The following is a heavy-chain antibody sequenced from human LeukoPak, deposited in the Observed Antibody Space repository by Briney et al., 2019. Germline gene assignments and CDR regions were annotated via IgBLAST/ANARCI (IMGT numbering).Heavy chain of an antibody. J-gene: IGHJ4*02. V-gene: IGHV3-30*18. CDR3: AKDGDYYGSGSKGYYFDY. D-gene: IGHD3-10*01. Sequence: PGGSLRLSCAAPGFTFSTYGMHWVRQAPGKGLEWVAVISYDGRNKYYPDSVKGRFTFTKDNSKNTLYLQMNSLRAEDTAVYYCAKDGDYYGSGSKGYYFDYWGQGTLVTVSS. CDR2: ISYDGRNK. CDR1: GFTFSTYG.